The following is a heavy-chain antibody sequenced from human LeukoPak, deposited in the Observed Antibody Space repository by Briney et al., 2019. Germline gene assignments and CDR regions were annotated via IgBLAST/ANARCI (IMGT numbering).Heavy chain of an antibody. Sequence: PGGSLRLSCAASGFTVSSNYMSWVRQAPGKGLEWVSVIYSGGSTYYADSVKGRFTISRDNSKNTLYLQMNSLRAEDTAVYYCARDYQYCSGGSCYFHFDYWGQGTLVTVSS. V-gene: IGHV3-66*01. J-gene: IGHJ4*02. D-gene: IGHD2-15*01. CDR1: GFTVSSNY. CDR3: ARDYQYCSGGSCYFHFDY. CDR2: IYSGGST.